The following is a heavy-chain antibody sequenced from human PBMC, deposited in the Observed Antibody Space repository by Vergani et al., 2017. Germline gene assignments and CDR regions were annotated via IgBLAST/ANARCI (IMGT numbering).Heavy chain of an antibody. Sequence: QVQLVQSGAEVKKPGASVKVSCKASGYTFTSDDINWVRQATGQGLEWMGWMNPISGNTGYAQNLQGRVTMTRDTSTRTVYMELSSLTSEDTAIYYCARDLNEAVAAFDYWGQGTLVTVSS. V-gene: IGHV1-8*02. D-gene: IGHD6-19*01. J-gene: IGHJ4*02. CDR2: MNPISGNT. CDR1: GYTFTSDD. CDR3: ARDLNEAVAAFDY.